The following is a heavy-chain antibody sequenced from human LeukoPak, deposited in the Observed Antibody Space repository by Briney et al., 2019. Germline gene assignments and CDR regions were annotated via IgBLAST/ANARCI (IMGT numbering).Heavy chain of an antibody. CDR1: GFTFSSYS. V-gene: IGHV3-21*01. Sequence: GGSLRLSCAASGFTFSSYSMNWVPQAPGKGLEWVSSISRGSGSIYYADSLQGRVTISRDNAKNSLSLQMNSLRVEDTAVYYCARAPPYCGGDCSDWYFDLWSRGTLVTVSS. D-gene: IGHD2-21*02. J-gene: IGHJ2*01. CDR2: ISRGSGSI. CDR3: ARAPPYCGGDCSDWYFDL.